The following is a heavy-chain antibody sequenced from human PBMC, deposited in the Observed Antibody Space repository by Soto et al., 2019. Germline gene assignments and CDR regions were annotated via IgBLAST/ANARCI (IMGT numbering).Heavy chain of an antibody. CDR2: ISAYNGNT. J-gene: IGHJ4*02. CDR1: GDTFTSYG. V-gene: IGHV1-18*01. D-gene: IGHD6-19*01. Sequence: ASVKVSCKASGDTFTSYGISGVRQAPGQGLEWMGWISAYNGNTNYAQKLQGRVTMTTDTSTSTAYMELRSLRSDDTAVYYCARSSFPGSSGLYERIGFDYWGQGTLVTVSS. CDR3: ARSSFPGSSGLYERIGFDY.